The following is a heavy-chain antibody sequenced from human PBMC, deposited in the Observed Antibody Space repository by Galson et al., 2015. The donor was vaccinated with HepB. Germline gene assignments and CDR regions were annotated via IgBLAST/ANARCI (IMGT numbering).Heavy chain of an antibody. Sequence: SLRLSCAASGFNFNTYTMHWVRQAPGKGLEWVSTISSAGGSQYYPDSVKGRFTVSRDNSKNMMYLQVDSLRAEDTAVFYCARDAMGRGSGSYSAFDYWGQGILVTVSS. CDR3: ARDAMGRGSGSYSAFDY. J-gene: IGHJ4*02. CDR2: ISSAGGSQ. V-gene: IGHV3-30-3*01. D-gene: IGHD1-26*01. CDR1: GFNFNTYT.